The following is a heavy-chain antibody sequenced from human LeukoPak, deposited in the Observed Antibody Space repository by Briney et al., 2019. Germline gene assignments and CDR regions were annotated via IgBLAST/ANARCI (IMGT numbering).Heavy chain of an antibody. CDR3: GRREYYDSTGYFGL. CDR1: GDPISTSNW. J-gene: IGHJ2*01. Sequence: PSGTLSLTCAVSGDPISTSNWWSWVRQPPGKGLEWIGEIYHRGATNCNPSLKNRLTISVDKSKNQFSMWLSSVTAADTAAYYCGRREYYDSTGYFGLWGRGTLVTVSS. V-gene: IGHV4-4*02. CDR2: IYHRGAT. D-gene: IGHD3-22*01.